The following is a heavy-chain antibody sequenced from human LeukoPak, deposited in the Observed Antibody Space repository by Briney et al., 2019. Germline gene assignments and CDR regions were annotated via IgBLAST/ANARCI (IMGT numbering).Heavy chain of an antibody. CDR2: IDYNGRT. D-gene: IGHD6-19*01. CDR1: GGSISSDNYY. Sequence: SETLSLTCTVSGGSISSDNYYWSWIRQPPGKGLEWIGYIDYNGRTNYNPSLKSRVTISVGTSKNQFPLKLTSVTATDSPVYCYTRGSGWLTDHWGQGTLVTVSS. J-gene: IGHJ4*02. V-gene: IGHV4-61*01. CDR3: TRGSGWLTDH.